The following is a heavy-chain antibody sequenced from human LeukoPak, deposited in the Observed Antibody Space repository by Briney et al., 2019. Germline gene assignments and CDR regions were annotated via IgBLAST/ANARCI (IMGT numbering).Heavy chain of an antibody. CDR1: GYTFTSYG. D-gene: IGHD4-23*01. CDR2: ISAYNGNT. CDR3: ARDRVGNWYFDY. Sequence: GASVRVSCKASGYTFTSYGISWVRQAPGQGLEWMGWISAYNGNTNYAQKLQGRATMTTDTSTSTAYMELRSLRSDDTAVYYCARDRVGNWYFDYWGQGTLVTVSS. J-gene: IGHJ4*02. V-gene: IGHV1-18*01.